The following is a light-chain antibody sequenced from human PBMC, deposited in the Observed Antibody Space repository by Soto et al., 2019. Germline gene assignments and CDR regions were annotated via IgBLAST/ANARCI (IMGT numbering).Light chain of an antibody. CDR2: EVD. J-gene: IGLJ2*01. CDR1: SSDIGGYDL. CDR3: CTYAGHVPK. Sequence: QSALTQPPSASGSPGQSVTISCTGTSSDIGGYDLVSWYQQHPGRAPKLLIYEVDKRPSGISVRFSGSKSGATASLTISGLLPEDEAVYFCCTYAGHVPKFGGGTKLTVL. V-gene: IGLV2-8*01.